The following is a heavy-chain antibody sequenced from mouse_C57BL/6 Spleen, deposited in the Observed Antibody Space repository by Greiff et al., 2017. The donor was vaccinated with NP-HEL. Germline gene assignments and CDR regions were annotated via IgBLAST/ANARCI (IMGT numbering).Heavy chain of an antibody. J-gene: IGHJ4*01. Sequence: VQLQQSGAELVKPGASVKISCKASGYAFSSYWMNWVKQRPGKGLEWIGQIYPGDGDTNYNGKSKGKATLTADKSSSTAYLQLSSLTSEDSAVYFCARWLLRDYYAMDYWGQGTSVTVSS. CDR1: GYAFSSYW. CDR3: ARWLLRDYYAMDY. V-gene: IGHV1-80*01. D-gene: IGHD2-3*01. CDR2: IYPGDGDT.